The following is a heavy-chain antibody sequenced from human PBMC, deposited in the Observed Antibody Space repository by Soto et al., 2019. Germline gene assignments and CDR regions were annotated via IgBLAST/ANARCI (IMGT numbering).Heavy chain of an antibody. V-gene: IGHV3-23*01. CDR1: GFKFSNNA. CDR2: ISATGGGT. D-gene: IGHD1-26*01. Sequence: PGGSLRLSCAASGFKFSNNAISWVRQAPGKGLEWVSLISATGGGTYYADSVKGRFTISRDNSHNTLYLQVHSLTAEDTAVYYCAKDRRTVGNSAIYLVFWCPGAQVTVSS. CDR3: AKDRRTVGNSAIYLVF. J-gene: IGHJ1*01.